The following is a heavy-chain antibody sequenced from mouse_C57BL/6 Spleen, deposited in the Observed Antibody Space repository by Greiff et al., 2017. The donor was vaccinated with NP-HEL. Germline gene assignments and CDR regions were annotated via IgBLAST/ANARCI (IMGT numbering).Heavy chain of an antibody. CDR3: ARSAYGSSYLDY. D-gene: IGHD1-1*01. J-gene: IGHJ2*01. CDR2: IDPSDSYT. V-gene: IGHV1-59*01. CDR1: GYTFTSYW. Sequence: VQLQQPGAELVRPGTSVKLSCKASGYTFTSYWMHWVKQRPGQGLEWIGVIDPSDSYTNYNQKFKGKATLTVDTSSSTAYMQLSSLTSEDSAVYYCARSAYGSSYLDYWGQGTTLTVSS.